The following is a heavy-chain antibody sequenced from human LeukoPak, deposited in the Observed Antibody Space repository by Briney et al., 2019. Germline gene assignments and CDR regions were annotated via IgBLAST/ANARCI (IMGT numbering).Heavy chain of an antibody. J-gene: IGHJ4*02. Sequence: GGSLRLSCAASGFTFSSYAMHWVCQAPGKGLEWVAVISYDGSNKYYADSVKGRFTISRDNSKNTLYLQMNSLRAEDTAVYYCARDFGSSSDYWGQGTLVTVSS. CDR2: ISYDGSNK. CDR1: GFTFSSYA. D-gene: IGHD6-6*01. V-gene: IGHV3-30*01. CDR3: ARDFGSSSDY.